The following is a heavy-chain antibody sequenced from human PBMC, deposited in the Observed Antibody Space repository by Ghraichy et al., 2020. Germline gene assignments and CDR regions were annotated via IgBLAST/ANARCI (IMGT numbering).Heavy chain of an antibody. V-gene: IGHV3-43*02. J-gene: IGHJ6*02. Sequence: GGSLRLSCAASGFTFDDYAMHWVRQAPGKGLEWVSLISGDGGSTYYADSVKGRFTISTDNSKNSLYLQMNSRRTEDTALYYCAKDGYSSGWYSSYYYGMDVWGQGTTVTVSS. D-gene: IGHD6-19*01. CDR3: AKDGYSSGWYSSYYYGMDV. CDR1: GFTFDDYA. CDR2: ISGDGGST.